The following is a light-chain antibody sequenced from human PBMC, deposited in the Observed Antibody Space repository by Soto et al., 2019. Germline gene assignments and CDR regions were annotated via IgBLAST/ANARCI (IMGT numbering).Light chain of an antibody. Sequence: QSVLTQPASVSGSPGQSITISCTGTNNDVGYYFLVSWYQHHPGRAPKLIIYEVTKRPLGISNRFSGSKSGNTASLTISGLQAEDEAHYYCCSWDSSLSAHVFGTGTKVT. CDR3: CSWDSSLSAHV. CDR2: EVT. CDR1: NNDVGYYFL. V-gene: IGLV2-23*02. J-gene: IGLJ1*01.